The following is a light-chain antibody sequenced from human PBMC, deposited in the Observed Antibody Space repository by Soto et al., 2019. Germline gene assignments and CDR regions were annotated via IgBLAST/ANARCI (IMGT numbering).Light chain of an antibody. Sequence: DIQMTPSPSSLSASVGARVTITCRASQGISTYLNWYQQKPGKAPKLLIYAASSLQSGVPSRFSGSGSGTDFTLTISSLQPEDFATYYCQQSYSTPLTFGGGTKVDI. J-gene: IGKJ4*01. V-gene: IGKV1-39*01. CDR2: AAS. CDR3: QQSYSTPLT. CDR1: QGISTY.